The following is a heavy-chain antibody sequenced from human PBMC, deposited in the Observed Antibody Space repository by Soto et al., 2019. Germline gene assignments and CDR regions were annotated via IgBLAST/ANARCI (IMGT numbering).Heavy chain of an antibody. CDR1: GGTFSSYT. CDR2: IIPILGIA. V-gene: IGHV1-69*08. Sequence: QVQLVQSGAEVKKPGSSVKVSCKASGGTFSSYTISWVRQAPGQGFEWMGRIIPILGIANYAQKFQGRVTITADKSTSTAYMELSSLRSEDTAVYYCAREGVVVVVPAAPNWFDPWGQGTLVTVSS. D-gene: IGHD2-2*01. J-gene: IGHJ5*02. CDR3: AREGVVVVVPAAPNWFDP.